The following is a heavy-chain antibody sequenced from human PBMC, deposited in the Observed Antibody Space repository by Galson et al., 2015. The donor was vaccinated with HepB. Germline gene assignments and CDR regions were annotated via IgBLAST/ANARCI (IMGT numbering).Heavy chain of an antibody. CDR3: AKDERLAGTVGATCFWCYYYGMDV. CDR2: ISYDGSNK. D-gene: IGHD1-26*01. V-gene: IGHV3-30*18. CDR1: GFTFSSYG. Sequence: SLRLSCAASGFTFSSYGMHWVRQAPGKGLEWVAVISYDGSNKYYADSVKGRFTISRDNSKNTLYLQMNSLRAEDTAVYYCAKDERLAGTVGATCFWCYYYGMDVWGQGTTVTVSS. J-gene: IGHJ6*02.